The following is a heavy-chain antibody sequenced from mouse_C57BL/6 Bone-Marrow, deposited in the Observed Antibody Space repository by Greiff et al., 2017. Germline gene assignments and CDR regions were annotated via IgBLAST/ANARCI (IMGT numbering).Heavy chain of an antibody. CDR3: ARSTVVVHFDY. CDR2: IRNKANGYTT. V-gene: IGHV7-3*01. J-gene: IGHJ2*01. D-gene: IGHD1-1*01. Sequence: EVQLVESGGGLVQPGGSLSLSCAASGFTFTDYYMSWVRQPPGKALEWLGYIRNKANGYTTEYSASVKGRLTISRDNSQSILYLQMNALRAEDSATYYCARSTVVVHFDYWGQGTTLTVSS. CDR1: GFTFTDYY.